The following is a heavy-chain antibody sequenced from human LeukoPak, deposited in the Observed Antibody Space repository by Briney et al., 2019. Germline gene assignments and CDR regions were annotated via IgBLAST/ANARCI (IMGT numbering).Heavy chain of an antibody. D-gene: IGHD6-13*01. V-gene: IGHV4-39*07. CDR2: IYYSGST. Sequence: PSETLSLTCTVSGGSISSSSYYWGGIRQPPGKGLEWIGSIYYSGSTYYNPSLKSRVTISVDTSKNQFSLKLSSVTAADTAVYYCARLYSSSWFGPHFDYWGQGTLVTVSS. CDR3: ARLYSSSWFGPHFDY. CDR1: GGSISSSSYY. J-gene: IGHJ4*02.